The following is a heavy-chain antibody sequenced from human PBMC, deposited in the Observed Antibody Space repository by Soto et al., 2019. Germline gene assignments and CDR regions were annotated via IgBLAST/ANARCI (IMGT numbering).Heavy chain of an antibody. Sequence: QVQLVQSGAEVRKPGASVNVSCKASGYTFSDYYIHWVRQAPGQGLEWNGWINPNSGGTKYAPKFQGGVTMTRDTSMTTAYMELSRLRSGDTAVYYCAREPAIAKPEGVDFWGQGTLVTVSS. D-gene: IGHD2-21*01. CDR3: AREPAIAKPEGVDF. J-gene: IGHJ4*02. V-gene: IGHV1-2*02. CDR1: GYTFSDYY. CDR2: INPNSGGT.